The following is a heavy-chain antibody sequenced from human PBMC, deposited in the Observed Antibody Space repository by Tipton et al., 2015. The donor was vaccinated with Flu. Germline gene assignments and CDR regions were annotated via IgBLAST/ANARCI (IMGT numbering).Heavy chain of an antibody. D-gene: IGHD2-15*01. CDR3: ARTYCSGGSCYRGWIDY. CDR2: IIPIFGTA. V-gene: IGHV1-69*01. J-gene: IGHJ4*02. Sequence: QVQLVQSGAEVKKPGSSVKVSCKASGGTFSSYAISWVRQAPGQGLEWMGGIIPIFGTANYAQKFQGRVTITADESTSTAYMELSSLRSEDTAVYYCARTYCSGGSCYRGWIDYWGQGTLVTVSS. CDR1: GGTFSSYA.